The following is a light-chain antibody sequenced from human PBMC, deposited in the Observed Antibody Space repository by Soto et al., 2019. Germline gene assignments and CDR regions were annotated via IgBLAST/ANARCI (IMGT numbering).Light chain of an antibody. CDR2: EVN. CDR3: SSYAGSNNYV. Sequence: QSALTQPPSASGSPGQSVAISCTGTSSDVGGYNYVSWYQLHPGKAPKLMIYEVNMRPSGVPDRFSGSKSGNTASLTVSGLRAEDEADYYCSSYAGSNNYVFGTGTTHTVL. V-gene: IGLV2-8*01. J-gene: IGLJ1*01. CDR1: SSDVGGYNY.